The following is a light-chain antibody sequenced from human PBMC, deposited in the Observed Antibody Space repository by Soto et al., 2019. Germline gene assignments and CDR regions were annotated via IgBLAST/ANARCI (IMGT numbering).Light chain of an antibody. CDR3: AAWDDSLNACYV. CDR1: SSKIGSNT. Sequence: QSVLTQPPSASGTPGQRVTISCSGSSSKIGSNTVNWYQQLPGTAPKLLIYSNNQRPSGVPDRFSGSKSGTSASLAISGLQSEDEADYYCAAWDDSLNACYVFGTGTKVTVL. CDR2: SNN. J-gene: IGLJ1*01. V-gene: IGLV1-44*01.